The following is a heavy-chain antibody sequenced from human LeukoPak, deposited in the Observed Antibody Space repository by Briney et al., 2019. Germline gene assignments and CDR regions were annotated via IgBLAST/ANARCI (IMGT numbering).Heavy chain of an antibody. J-gene: IGHJ4*02. CDR2: VTGSGYST. CDR1: VFTFSSYA. V-gene: IGHV3-23*01. D-gene: IGHD3-22*01. Sequence: PVGSLRLSCAASVFTFSSYAISWVRQAPGKGLECVSAVTGSGYSTYYADPVKGRFPFSRKNSKNTLYLQMNSQTAEDTAVYYCAKGRQRLLPGWFKVVEDYWGQGTLVTVSS. CDR3: AKGRQRLLPGWFKVVEDY.